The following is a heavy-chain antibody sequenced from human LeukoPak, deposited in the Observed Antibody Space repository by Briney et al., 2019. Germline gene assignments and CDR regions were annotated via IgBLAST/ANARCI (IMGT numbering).Heavy chain of an antibody. CDR3: ASSDAIAAAGRYFDY. CDR2: INPSGGST. J-gene: IGHJ4*02. V-gene: IGHV1-46*01. Sequence: ASVKDSCKASGYTSTSYYMHWVRQAPGQGLEWMGIINPSGGSTSYAQKFQGRVTMTRDTSTGTVYMELSSLRSEDTAVYYCASSDAIAAAGRYFDYWGQGTLVTVSS. CDR1: GYTSTSYY. D-gene: IGHD6-13*01.